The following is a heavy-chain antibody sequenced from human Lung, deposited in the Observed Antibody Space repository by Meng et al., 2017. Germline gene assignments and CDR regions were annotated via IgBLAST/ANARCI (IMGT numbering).Heavy chain of an antibody. CDR1: GGSFSDYY. CDR2: INHSGST. CDR3: ARGPTTMAHDFDY. D-gene: IGHD4-11*01. Sequence: VLLPQWGAGLLKPSETLSLTCVVSGGSFSDYYWSWIRSPPGKGLEWIGEINHSGSTNYNPSLESRATISVDTSQNNLSLKLSSVTAADSAVYYCARGPTTMAHDFDYWGQGTLVTVSS. V-gene: IGHV4-34*01. J-gene: IGHJ4*02.